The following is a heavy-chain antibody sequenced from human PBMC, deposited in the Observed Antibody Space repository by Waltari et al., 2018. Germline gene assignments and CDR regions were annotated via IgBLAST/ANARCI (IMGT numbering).Heavy chain of an antibody. CDR3: ARGGELWFGELSWFDP. V-gene: IGHV1-2*06. Sequence: QVQLVQSGAEVKKPGASVKVSCKASGYTFTGYYMHWVRQAPGQGLEWMGRINPTSGGTNYAQKFQGRVTMTRDTSISTAYMELSRLRSDDTAVYYCARGGELWFGELSWFDPWGQGTLVTVSS. CDR1: GYTFTGYY. CDR2: INPTSGGT. D-gene: IGHD3-10*01. J-gene: IGHJ5*02.